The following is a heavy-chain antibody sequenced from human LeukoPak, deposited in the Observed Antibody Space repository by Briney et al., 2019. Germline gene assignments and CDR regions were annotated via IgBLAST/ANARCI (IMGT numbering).Heavy chain of an antibody. V-gene: IGHV4-30-2*01. Sequence: PSQTLSLTCAVSGGSISSGGYSWSWIRQPPGKGLEWIGYIYHSGSTYYDPSLKSRVTISVNRSKNQFSLKLSSVTAADTAVYYCARSPITPASFDYWGQGNLVTVSS. CDR2: IYHSGST. CDR3: ARSPITPASFDY. J-gene: IGHJ4*02. CDR1: GGSISSGGYS. D-gene: IGHD5-24*01.